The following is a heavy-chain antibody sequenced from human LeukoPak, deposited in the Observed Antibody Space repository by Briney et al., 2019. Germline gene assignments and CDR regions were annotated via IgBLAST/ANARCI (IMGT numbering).Heavy chain of an antibody. D-gene: IGHD4-17*01. CDR1: GYTFTRYG. Sequence: ASVKVSCKASGYTFTRYGISWVRQAPGQGLEWMGWISAYSGYTFYAQRLQGRVIMTTDTSTSTAYMELRSLRSDDTAVYFCARDTGTVTTGTVDYWGQGTLVTVSS. V-gene: IGHV1-18*01. CDR2: ISAYSGYT. CDR3: ARDTGTVTTGTVDY. J-gene: IGHJ4*02.